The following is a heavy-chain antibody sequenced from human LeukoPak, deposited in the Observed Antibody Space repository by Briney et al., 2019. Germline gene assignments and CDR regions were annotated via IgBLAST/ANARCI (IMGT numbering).Heavy chain of an antibody. D-gene: IGHD1-7*01. V-gene: IGHV5-51*01. CDR1: GYRFTDYW. J-gene: IGHJ6*02. Sequence: GESLQISCKGSGYRFTDYWIGWGRRMPGKGREWMGIINPGDSDTRYSPSFQGQVTISADKSINTAHLQWSSLKASDTAMYYCARGAAGTTPDYYYFGLDVWGQGTTVRVSS. CDR2: INPGDSDT. CDR3: ARGAAGTTPDYYYFGLDV.